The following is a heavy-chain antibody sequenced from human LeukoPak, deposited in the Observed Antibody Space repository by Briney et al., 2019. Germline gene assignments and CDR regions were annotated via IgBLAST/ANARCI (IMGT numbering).Heavy chain of an antibody. D-gene: IGHD2-2*02. CDR1: GASISSGGYY. CDR3: ARLLNTLDY. J-gene: IGHJ4*02. CDR2: IYYTGTS. V-gene: IGHV4-31*03. Sequence: SETLSLTCTVSGASISSGGYYWSWIRQRPGKGLEWIGYIYYTGTSHYNPALESRITISVDTSKNQFSLKLSSVTAADTAVYYCARLLNTLDYWGQGTLVSVSA.